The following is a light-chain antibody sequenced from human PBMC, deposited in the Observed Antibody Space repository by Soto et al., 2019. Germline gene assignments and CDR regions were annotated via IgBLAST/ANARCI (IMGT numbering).Light chain of an antibody. J-gene: IGLJ1*01. Sequence: SVLRQPPPKCAARGQKDNSYCSGSGPSIGRNHVPWYQQVPGTAPKLLINENRKRPSGIPDRFSASKSGTSASLGITGLQTGDEADYYCGTWDSSPSAGVFGTRTKVTDL. V-gene: IGLV1-51*02. CDR1: GPSIGRNH. CDR2: ENR. CDR3: GTWDSSPSAGV.